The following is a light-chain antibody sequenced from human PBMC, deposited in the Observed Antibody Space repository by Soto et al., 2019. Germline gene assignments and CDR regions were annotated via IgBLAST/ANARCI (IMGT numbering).Light chain of an antibody. V-gene: IGKV3-11*01. Sequence: EIVLTQSPVTLSLSPGERATLSCRASQSVSRSLAWYQQKPGQAPRLLVYDASNRATGIPARFSGSGSGTDFTLTISSLEPEDFAVYFCQHRGNWPLTLGGGTKVDIK. CDR1: QSVSRS. J-gene: IGKJ4*01. CDR2: DAS. CDR3: QHRGNWPLT.